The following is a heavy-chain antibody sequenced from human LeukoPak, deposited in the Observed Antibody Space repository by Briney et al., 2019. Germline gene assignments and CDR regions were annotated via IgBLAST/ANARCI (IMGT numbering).Heavy chain of an antibody. CDR2: IYHSGST. Sequence: SETLSLTCTVSGYFISSGYYWGWIRQPPGKGLEWIGNIYHSGSTNYNPSLKSRVTISVDKSKNQFSLKLSSVTAADTAVYYCARDSSSSWYLAYWGQGTLVTVSS. V-gene: IGHV4-38-2*02. CDR3: ARDSSSSWYLAY. D-gene: IGHD6-13*01. CDR1: GYFISSGYY. J-gene: IGHJ4*02.